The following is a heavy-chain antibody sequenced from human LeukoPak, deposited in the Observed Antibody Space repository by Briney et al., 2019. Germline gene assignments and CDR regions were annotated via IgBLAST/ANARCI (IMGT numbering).Heavy chain of an antibody. J-gene: IGHJ3*02. CDR3: ARGVTARDSYDI. D-gene: IGHD2-21*02. Sequence: ASVKVSCKASGFTFTDFGVSWVRRAPGQGLEWMGWISTYDVDTKYAQKFQGRVTMTTDTSTSTAYMDLRSLRSDDTTVYYCARGVTARDSYDIWGQGTMLIVSS. CDR2: ISTYDVDT. V-gene: IGHV1-18*01. CDR1: GFTFTDFG.